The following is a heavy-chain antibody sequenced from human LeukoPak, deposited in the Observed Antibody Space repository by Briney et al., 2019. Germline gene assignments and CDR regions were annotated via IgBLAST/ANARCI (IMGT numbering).Heavy chain of an antibody. CDR1: GGTFSSYA. J-gene: IGHJ3*02. CDR3: ARLKGYYDLLTGYHDHAFDI. D-gene: IGHD3-9*01. CDR2: IIPIFGTA. V-gene: IGHV1-69*05. Sequence: GASVKVSCKASGGTFSSYAISWVRQAPGQGLEWMGGIIPIFGTANYAQKFQGRVTITTDESTSTAYMELSSLRSEDPAVYYCARLKGYYDLLTGYHDHAFDIWGQGTLVTVSS.